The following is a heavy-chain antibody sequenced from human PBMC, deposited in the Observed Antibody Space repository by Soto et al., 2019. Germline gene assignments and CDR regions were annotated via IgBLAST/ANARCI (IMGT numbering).Heavy chain of an antibody. CDR1: GFTFSSYA. Sequence: GGSLRLSCAASGFTFSSYAMSWVRQAPGKGLEWVAVISYDGSNKYYADSVKGRFTISRDNSKNTLYLQMNSLRAEDTAVYYCAKDMSGDAFDIWGQGTMVTVSS. V-gene: IGHV3-30*18. J-gene: IGHJ3*02. D-gene: IGHD1-26*01. CDR3: AKDMSGDAFDI. CDR2: ISYDGSNK.